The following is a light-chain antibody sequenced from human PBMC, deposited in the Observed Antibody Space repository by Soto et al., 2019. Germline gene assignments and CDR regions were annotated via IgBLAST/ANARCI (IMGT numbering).Light chain of an antibody. CDR2: GNT. CDR1: SSNIGAGYD. J-gene: IGLJ1*01. V-gene: IGLV1-40*01. CDR3: QSYETTLGGYV. Sequence: QSVLPQPPSVSGAPGQRVTISCTGSSSNIGAGYDVHWYQQLPGTAPKLLISGNTNRPSGIPDRFSGYKSGTSTSLAITGLQAEDEPDYYCQSYETTLGGYVFVTGTKVTVL.